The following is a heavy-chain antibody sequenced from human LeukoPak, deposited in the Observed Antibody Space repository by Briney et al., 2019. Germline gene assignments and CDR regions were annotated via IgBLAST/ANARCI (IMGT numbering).Heavy chain of an antibody. J-gene: IGHJ2*01. CDR1: GFTFSDYY. CDR3: TREDNWYFDL. CDR2: INTGSTYT. V-gene: IGHV3-11*05. Sequence: WGSLRLSCAASGFTFSDYYMTWIRQAPGKGLEWLSYINTGSTYTNYANSVKGRFTISRDNAKNSLYLQLNSLRAEDTAVYYCTREDNWYFDLWGRGTLVTVSS.